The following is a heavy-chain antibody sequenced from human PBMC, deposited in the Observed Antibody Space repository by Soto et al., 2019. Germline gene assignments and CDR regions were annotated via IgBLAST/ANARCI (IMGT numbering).Heavy chain of an antibody. D-gene: IGHD2-2*01. Sequence: GSLRLSCAASGFTFSSYAMSWVRRAPGKGLEWVSAISGSGGSTYYADSVKGRFTISRDNSKNTLYLQMNSLRAEDTAVYYCAKDIVVVPAADYGMDVWGQGTTVTVSS. CDR3: AKDIVVVPAADYGMDV. CDR1: GFTFSSYA. CDR2: ISGSGGST. V-gene: IGHV3-23*01. J-gene: IGHJ6*02.